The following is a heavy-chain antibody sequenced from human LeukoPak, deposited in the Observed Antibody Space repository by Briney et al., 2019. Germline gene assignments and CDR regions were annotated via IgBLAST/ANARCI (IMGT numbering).Heavy chain of an antibody. D-gene: IGHD1-14*01. Sequence: SETLSLTCTVSGGSISSHYWSWIRQPPGKGLEWIGYIYYSGSTNYNPSLKSRVTISVDTSKNQFSLKLSSVTAADTAVYYCATLVYINGMDVWGQGTTVTVSS. CDR2: IYYSGST. J-gene: IGHJ6*02. V-gene: IGHV4-59*11. CDR1: GGSISSHY. CDR3: ATLVYINGMDV.